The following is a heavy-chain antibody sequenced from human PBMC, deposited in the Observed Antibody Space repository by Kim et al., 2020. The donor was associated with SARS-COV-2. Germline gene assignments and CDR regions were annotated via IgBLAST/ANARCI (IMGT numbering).Heavy chain of an antibody. Sequence: GGSLRLSCVASGFTFSTYALNWVRQSPGGGLQWLSSISGDTSSKYHADSIRGRFIISRDNSKNTLYLQMNNLRADATAVYYCAKGPSRVNWFLELLYFD. CDR1: GFTFSTYA. CDR2: ISGDTSSK. CDR3: AKGPSRVNWFLELLYFD. J-gene: IGHJ4*01. V-gene: IGHV3-23*01. D-gene: IGHD3-10*01.